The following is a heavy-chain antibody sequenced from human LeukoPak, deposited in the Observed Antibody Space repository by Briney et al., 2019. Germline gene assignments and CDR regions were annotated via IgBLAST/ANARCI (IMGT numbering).Heavy chain of an antibody. D-gene: IGHD2-8*01. CDR1: GYSFTNYW. V-gene: IGHV5-51*01. CDR2: IHPGDSDI. Sequence: GESLKISCKGSGYSFTNYWIGWVRQMPGKGLEWMGIIHPGDSDIRYRPSFQGQVTISADKSINTAYLQWSSLKASDTAMYFCAKSAYDSHQIDYWGQGTLVTVSS. J-gene: IGHJ4*02. CDR3: AKSAYDSHQIDY.